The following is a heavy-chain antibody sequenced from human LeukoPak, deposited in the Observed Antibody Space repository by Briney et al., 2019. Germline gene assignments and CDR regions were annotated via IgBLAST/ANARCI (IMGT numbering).Heavy chain of an antibody. CDR3: ARYSASVVVPECEYFDL. CDR1: GGSISRYY. CDR2: IYTSGST. V-gene: IGHV4-4*07. Sequence: AETLSLTCTVSGGSISRYYWSWIRQPAGKGLEWVGRIYTSGSTNYNPSLKTRVTMPVTMSKDQFSLKLTPVTTADTAVYYSARYSASVVVPECEYFDLGDRGHLTPVSA. J-gene: IGHJ2*01. D-gene: IGHD2-2*01.